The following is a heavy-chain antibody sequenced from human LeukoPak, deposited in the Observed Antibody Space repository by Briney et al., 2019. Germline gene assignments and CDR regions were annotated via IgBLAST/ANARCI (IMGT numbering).Heavy chain of an antibody. V-gene: IGHV3-30*04. J-gene: IGHJ4*02. Sequence: PGGSLRLSCAAPGFTFSSYAMHWVRQAPGKGLEWVAVISYDGSNKYYADSVKGRFTISRDNSKHTLYLQMNSLRAEDTAVYYCARARFDYWGQGTLVTVSS. CDR2: ISYDGSNK. CDR1: GFTFSSYA. CDR3: ARARFDY.